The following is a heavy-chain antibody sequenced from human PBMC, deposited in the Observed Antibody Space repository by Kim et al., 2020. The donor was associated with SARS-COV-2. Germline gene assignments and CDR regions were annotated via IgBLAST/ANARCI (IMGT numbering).Heavy chain of an antibody. V-gene: IGHV1-18*01. J-gene: IGHJ6*02. CDR2: ISAYNGNT. Sequence: ASVKVSCKASGYTFTSYGISWVRQAPGQGLEWMGWISAYNGNTNYAQKLQGRVTMTTDTSTSTAYMELRSLRSDDTAVYYCARDTVASPADSSGYLSYYYYYGMDVWGQGTTVTVSS. CDR3: ARDTVASPADSSGYLSYYYYYGMDV. D-gene: IGHD3-22*01. CDR1: GYTFTSYG.